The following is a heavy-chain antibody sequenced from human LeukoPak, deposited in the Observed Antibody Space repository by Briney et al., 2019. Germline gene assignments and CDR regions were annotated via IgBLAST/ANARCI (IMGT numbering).Heavy chain of an antibody. D-gene: IGHD1-20*01. V-gene: IGHV3-30*18. CDR2: ISYDGSNE. CDR3: AKDRAGVTGSSGVYYYYYGMDV. CDR1: AFSFSTHG. J-gene: IGHJ6*02. Sequence: GGSLRLSCAASAFSFSTHGVHWVRQAPGKGLEWVAVISYDGSNEHYADSVKGRFTISRDNSKNTLYLQMNSLRAEDTAVYYCAKDRAGVTGSSGVYYYYYGMDVWGQGTTVTVSS.